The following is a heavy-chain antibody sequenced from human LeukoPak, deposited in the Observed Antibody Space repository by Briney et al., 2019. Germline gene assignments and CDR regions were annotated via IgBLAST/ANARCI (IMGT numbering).Heavy chain of an antibody. CDR3: AKLIGEPRG. J-gene: IGHJ1*01. CDR2: ISGSGGST. V-gene: IGHV3-23*01. Sequence: SGGSLRLSCAASGFTFSKYWMSWVRQAPGKGLEWVSTISGSGGSTNYADSVKGRFTISRDNSKNTLYLQMNSLSAEDTAIYYCAKLIGEPRGWGQGTLVTVSS. D-gene: IGHD1-26*01. CDR1: GFTFSKYW.